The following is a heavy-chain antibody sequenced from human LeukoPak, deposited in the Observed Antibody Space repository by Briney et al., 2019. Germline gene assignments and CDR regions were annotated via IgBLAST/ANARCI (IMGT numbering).Heavy chain of an antibody. V-gene: IGHV1-69*13. Sequence: ASVKVSCKASGGTFSNYALTGVRPAPGRGLEWMGGIIPVFGTADYAQDFQGRLTITADDSTSTAYMELSSLRSEDTAVYYCARESVAGPYWGQGTLVTVSS. CDR2: IIPVFGTA. CDR3: ARESVAGPY. D-gene: IGHD6-19*01. J-gene: IGHJ4*02. CDR1: GGTFSNYA.